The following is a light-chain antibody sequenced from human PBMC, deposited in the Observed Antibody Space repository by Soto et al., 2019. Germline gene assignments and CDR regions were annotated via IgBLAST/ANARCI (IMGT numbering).Light chain of an antibody. CDR2: DAS. V-gene: IGKV3-15*01. Sequence: EIVMTQSPATLSVSPGERATLSCRASQSVDSTLAWYQQKPGQAPRLLLYDASTRATGFPGRFSGSGSGTEFTLTISSPQFDDSAVYYCHQYHTWPWTFGQGTKVEIK. CDR3: HQYHTWPWT. J-gene: IGKJ1*01. CDR1: QSVDST.